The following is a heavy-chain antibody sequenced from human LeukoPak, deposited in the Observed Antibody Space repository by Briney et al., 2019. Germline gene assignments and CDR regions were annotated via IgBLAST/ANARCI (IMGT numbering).Heavy chain of an antibody. J-gene: IGHJ5*02. CDR3: ARSRMVDTATGWLEL. D-gene: IGHD2-8*01. Sequence: SETLSLTCTVSGASISSDYWSWIRQPPGKALEWIGYIYNSGSTKYNPSLTSRVTMSLDTSKNQISLQVNFVTAADTAIYYCARSRMVDTATGWLELWGWGTLVTVSS. CDR1: GASISSDY. V-gene: IGHV4-59*08. CDR2: IYNSGST.